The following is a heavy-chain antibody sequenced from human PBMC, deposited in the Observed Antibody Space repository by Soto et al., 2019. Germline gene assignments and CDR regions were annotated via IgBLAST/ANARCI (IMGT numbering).Heavy chain of an antibody. V-gene: IGHV5-51*01. CDR3: ARMGFSGGGYLSYYYYGMDV. D-gene: IGHD2-15*01. Sequence: GESLKISCKGLGNSFNNWIGWVRQMPGKDLEWIAIIYPDDSDTRYSPSFQGQVTISADKSISTAYLQWSSLKASDTAMYYCARMGFSGGGYLSYYYYGMDVWGQGTTVTVSS. J-gene: IGHJ6*02. CDR2: IYPDDSDT. CDR1: GNSFNNW.